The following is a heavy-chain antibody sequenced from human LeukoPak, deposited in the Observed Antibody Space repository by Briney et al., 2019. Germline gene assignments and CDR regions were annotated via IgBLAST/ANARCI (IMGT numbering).Heavy chain of an antibody. D-gene: IGHD3-10*01. Sequence: QPGGSLRLSCAASGFTFSSYWMHWVRQAPGKGLVWVSRINSDGSSTSYADSVKGRFTISRDNAKNTLYLQMNSLRAEDTAVYYCARGVRGYYGSGSYASVDHWGQGTLVTVSS. CDR2: INSDGSST. V-gene: IGHV3-74*01. CDR3: ARGVRGYYGSGSYASVDH. CDR1: GFTFSSYW. J-gene: IGHJ5*02.